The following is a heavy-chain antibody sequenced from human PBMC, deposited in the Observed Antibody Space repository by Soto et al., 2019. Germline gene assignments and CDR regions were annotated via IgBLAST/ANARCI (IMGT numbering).Heavy chain of an antibody. Sequence: GESLKISCKGSGYSFTSYWIGWVRQMPGKGLEWMGIIYPGDSDTRYSPSFQGQVTISADKSISTAYLQWSSLKASDTAMYYCAKVVAATKWLPVDWFDPWGQGTLVTVSS. J-gene: IGHJ5*02. CDR3: AKVVAATKWLPVDWFDP. CDR2: IYPGDSDT. V-gene: IGHV5-51*01. CDR1: GYSFTSYW. D-gene: IGHD2-15*01.